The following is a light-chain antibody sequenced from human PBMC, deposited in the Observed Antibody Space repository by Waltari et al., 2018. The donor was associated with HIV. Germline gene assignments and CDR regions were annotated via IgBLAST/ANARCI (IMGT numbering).Light chain of an antibody. CDR1: SLRRYY. CDR2: GKN. CDR3: NSRDSSDNRHNYV. V-gene: IGLV3-19*01. J-gene: IGLJ1*01. Sequence: SSELTQDPAVSVALGQTVRITCQGDSLRRYYASWYQQKPGQAPVLVIYGKNNRPSGIPDRFSGSSSGNTASLTITGAQAEDEADYYCNSRDSSDNRHNYVFGTGTKVTVL.